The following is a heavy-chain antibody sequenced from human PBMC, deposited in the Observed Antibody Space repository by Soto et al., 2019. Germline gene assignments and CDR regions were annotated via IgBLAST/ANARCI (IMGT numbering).Heavy chain of an antibody. V-gene: IGHV4-34*01. CDR1: GGSFSGYH. Sequence: QVQLQQWGAGLLKPSETLSLTCAVYGGSFSGYHWSWIRQPPGKGLEWIGEINHSGSTNYNPSLKSRVTISVDTSKNQFSLKLSSVTAADTAVYYCARAGYCSGGSCKKFDYWGQGTLVTVSS. CDR2: INHSGST. D-gene: IGHD2-15*01. J-gene: IGHJ4*02. CDR3: ARAGYCSGGSCKKFDY.